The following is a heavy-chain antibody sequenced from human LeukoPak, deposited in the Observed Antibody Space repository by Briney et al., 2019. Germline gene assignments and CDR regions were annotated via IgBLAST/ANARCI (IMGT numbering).Heavy chain of an antibody. J-gene: IGHJ6*02. CDR3: ARLTGKGLDV. CDR1: GGSFSGYH. Sequence: PSETLSLTCGVYGGSFSGYHWTWIRLRPGKGLEWIGDINHSGSTHYNPSLKSRVTISVDTSNNQFSLKLHSVTAADTAVYYCARLTGKGLDVWGQGTTVTVSS. CDR2: INHSGST. D-gene: IGHD1-14*01. V-gene: IGHV4-34*01.